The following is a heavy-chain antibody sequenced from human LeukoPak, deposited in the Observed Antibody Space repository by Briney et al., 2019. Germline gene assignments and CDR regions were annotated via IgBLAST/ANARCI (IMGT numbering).Heavy chain of an antibody. CDR1: GGSISSYY. CDR2: ISSSGSTI. D-gene: IGHD6-13*01. J-gene: IGHJ3*02. CDR3: AREWVAAAGSAFDI. Sequence: LSLTCTVSGGSISSYYWSWIRQAPGKGLEWVSYISSSGSTIYYADSVKGRFTISRGNAKNSLYLQMNSLRAEDTAVYYCAREWVAAAGSAFDIWGQGTMVTVSS. V-gene: IGHV3-11*01.